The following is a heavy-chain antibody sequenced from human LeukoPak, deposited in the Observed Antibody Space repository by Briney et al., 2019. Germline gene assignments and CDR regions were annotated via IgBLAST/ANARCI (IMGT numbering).Heavy chain of an antibody. CDR2: IIPIFGTA. V-gene: IGHV1-69*05. CDR3: ASLSYDSSGPKLVYYMDV. Sequence: SVKVSCKASGGTFSSYAISWVRQAPGQGLEWMGGIIPIFGTANYAQKFQGRVTITTDESTSTAYMEPSSLRSEDTAVYYCASLSYDSSGPKLVYYMDVWGKGTTVTVSS. J-gene: IGHJ6*03. CDR1: GGTFSSYA. D-gene: IGHD3-22*01.